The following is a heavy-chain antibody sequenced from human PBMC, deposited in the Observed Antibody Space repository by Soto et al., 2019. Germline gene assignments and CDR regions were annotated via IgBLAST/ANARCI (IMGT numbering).Heavy chain of an antibody. V-gene: IGHV3-48*03. D-gene: IGHD1-1*01. Sequence: GGSLRLSCAASGFTFSNYEMNWVRQAPGKGLEWVSYISSVGGTANYADSVKGRFTISRDNSKSSLFLQMNSLRAEDTAVFYCAKRGTNMKSFLYWGQGTLVTVST. CDR1: GFTFSNYE. J-gene: IGHJ4*02. CDR3: AKRGTNMKSFLY. CDR2: ISSVGGTA.